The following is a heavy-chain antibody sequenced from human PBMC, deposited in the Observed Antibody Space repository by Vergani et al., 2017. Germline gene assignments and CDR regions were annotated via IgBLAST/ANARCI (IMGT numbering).Heavy chain of an antibody. Sequence: EVQLVESGGGLVQPGVSLRLSCAASGFTFSSYWMHWVRQAPGKGLVWVSRINSDGSSTSYADSVKGRFTISRDNAKNTLYLQMNSLRAEDTAVYYCARDQSRSDAFDIWGQGTMVTVSS. CDR2: INSDGSST. CDR1: GFTFSSYW. D-gene: IGHD1-14*01. J-gene: IGHJ3*02. CDR3: ARDQSRSDAFDI. V-gene: IGHV3-74*01.